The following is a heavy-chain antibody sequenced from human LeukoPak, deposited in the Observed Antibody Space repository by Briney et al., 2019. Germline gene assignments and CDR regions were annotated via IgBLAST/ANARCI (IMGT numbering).Heavy chain of an antibody. CDR1: GGPISSSSYY. J-gene: IGHJ5*02. CDR3: ASRIASGSNNWFDP. D-gene: IGHD6-13*01. CDR2: IYYSGST. V-gene: IGHV4-39*07. Sequence: SETLSLTCTVSGGPISSSSYYWGWIRQPPGTGLEWIGSIYYSGSTYYNPSLKSRVTISVDTSKNQFSLKLSSVTAADTAVYYCASRIASGSNNWFDPWGQGTLVTVSS.